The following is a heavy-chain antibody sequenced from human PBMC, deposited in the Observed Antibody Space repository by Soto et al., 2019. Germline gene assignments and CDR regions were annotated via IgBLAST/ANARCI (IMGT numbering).Heavy chain of an antibody. V-gene: IGHV6-1*01. J-gene: IGHJ6*02. Sequence: SQTLSLTCAISGDSVSSNSAAWNWIRQSPSRGLEWLGRTYYRSKWYNDYAVSVKSRITTNPDTSKNQFSLQLNSVTPEDTAVYSCAYYGDYEKYGMDVWGQGTTVTVSS. D-gene: IGHD4-17*01. CDR2: TYYRSKWYN. CDR1: GDSVSSNSAA. CDR3: AYYGDYEKYGMDV.